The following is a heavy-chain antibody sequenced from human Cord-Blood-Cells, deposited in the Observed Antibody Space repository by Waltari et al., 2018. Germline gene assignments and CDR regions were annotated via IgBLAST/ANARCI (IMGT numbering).Heavy chain of an antibody. V-gene: IGHV3-23*01. CDR2: ISGSGGST. Sequence: EVQMLGSGGGLVQPGGSLRLSCAASGFTFSRYAMSWVCQAPGKGLGWVSAISGSGGSTYYADSVKDRFTIARDNPKNTLYLQMNSLRAEDTAVYYCAKEVGATSSSWTDYWGQGTLVTVSS. J-gene: IGHJ4*02. CDR1: GFTFSRYA. CDR3: AKEVGATSSSWTDY. D-gene: IGHD6-13*01.